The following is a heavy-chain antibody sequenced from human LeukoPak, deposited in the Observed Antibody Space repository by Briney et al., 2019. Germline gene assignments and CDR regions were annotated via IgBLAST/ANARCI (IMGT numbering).Heavy chain of an antibody. D-gene: IGHD4-17*01. CDR2: IYYSGST. V-gene: IGHV4-59*01. CDR1: GGSISSYY. Sequence: KTSETLSLTCTVSGGSISSYYWSWIRQPPGKGLEWIGYIYYSGSTNYNPYLKSRVTISVDTSKNQFSLKLSSVTAADTAVYYCARAHDYGDNDAFDIWGQGTMVTVSS. J-gene: IGHJ3*02. CDR3: ARAHDYGDNDAFDI.